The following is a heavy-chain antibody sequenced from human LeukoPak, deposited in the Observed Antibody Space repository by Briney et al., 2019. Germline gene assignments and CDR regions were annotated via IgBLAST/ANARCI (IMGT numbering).Heavy chain of an antibody. J-gene: IGHJ3*02. Sequence: PSETLSLTCTVSGGSTSSSTYYWDWIRQPPGKGLEWIGNIYDSGSTHYNPSLESRVTISVDTSKNQFSLKLNSVAAADTAVYYCATHSRAGSGGSENAVEIWGQGTMVTVSS. D-gene: IGHD5-12*01. V-gene: IGHV4-39*01. CDR3: ATHSRAGSGGSENAVEI. CDR2: IYDSGST. CDR1: GGSTSSSTYY.